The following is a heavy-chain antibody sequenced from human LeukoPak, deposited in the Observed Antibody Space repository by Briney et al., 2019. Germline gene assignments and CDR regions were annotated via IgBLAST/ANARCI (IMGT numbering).Heavy chain of an antibody. D-gene: IGHD4-17*01. CDR2: ISSSGGST. Sequence: PGGSLRLSCAASGFTFSSYAMSWVRQAPGKGLEWVSAISSSGGSTYYADSVKGRFTISRDNSKNTLYLQINSLRAEDTAVYYCAKMLNGDYRYFDYWGQGTLVTVSS. J-gene: IGHJ4*02. V-gene: IGHV3-23*01. CDR3: AKMLNGDYRYFDY. CDR1: GFTFSSYA.